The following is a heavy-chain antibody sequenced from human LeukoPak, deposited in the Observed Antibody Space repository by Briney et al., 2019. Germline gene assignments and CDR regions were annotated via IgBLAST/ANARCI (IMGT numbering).Heavy chain of an antibody. CDR2: TYYRSKWYN. J-gene: IGHJ4*02. CDR1: GDSVSSNSAA. V-gene: IGHV6-1*01. Sequence: SQTLSLTCAISGDSVSSNSAAWNWIRQSPSRGLEWLGRTYYRSKWYNDYAVSVKSRITINPDTSKNQFSLKLSSVTAADTAVYYCARGIAAAEGFDYWGQGTLVTVSS. D-gene: IGHD6-13*01. CDR3: ARGIAAAEGFDY.